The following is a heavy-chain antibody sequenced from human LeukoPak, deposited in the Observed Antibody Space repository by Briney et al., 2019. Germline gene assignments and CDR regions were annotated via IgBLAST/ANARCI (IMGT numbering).Heavy chain of an antibody. CDR3: ASYEWELLNFDY. J-gene: IGHJ4*02. CDR1: GFTFSDYY. CDR2: ISSSGSTI. D-gene: IGHD1-26*01. V-gene: IGHV3-11*01. Sequence: PGGSLRLSCAASGFTFSDYYMSWLRQAPGKGLEWVSYISSSGSTIYYADSVKGRFTISRDNAKNSLYLQMNSLRAEDTAVYYCASYEWELLNFDYWGQGTLVTVSS.